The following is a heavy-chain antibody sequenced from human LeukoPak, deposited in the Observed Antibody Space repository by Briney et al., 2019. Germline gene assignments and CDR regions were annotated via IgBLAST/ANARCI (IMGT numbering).Heavy chain of an antibody. CDR1: GGTFSSYA. CDR2: IIPIFGTA. D-gene: IGHD5-12*01. Sequence: SVKVSCKASGGTFSSYAISWVRQAPGQGLEWMGGIIPIFGTANYAQKFQGRVTITADKSTSTDYMELSSLRSEDTAVYYCAREGGYDYYWFDPWGQGTLVTVSS. V-gene: IGHV1-69*06. J-gene: IGHJ5*02. CDR3: AREGGYDYYWFDP.